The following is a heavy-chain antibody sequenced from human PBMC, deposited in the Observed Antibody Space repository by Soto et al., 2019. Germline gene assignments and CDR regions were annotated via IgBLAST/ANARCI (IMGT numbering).Heavy chain of an antibody. V-gene: IGHV1-24*01. Sequence: ASVKVSCKVSGYTLTELSMHWVRQAPGKGLEWMGGFDPEDGETIYAQKFQGRVTMTEDTSTDTVYMELSSLRSEDTAVYYCATKYYYDSSGYQTNYFDYWGQGTLVTVSS. D-gene: IGHD3-22*01. CDR1: GYTLTELS. CDR2: FDPEDGET. CDR3: ATKYYYDSSGYQTNYFDY. J-gene: IGHJ4*02.